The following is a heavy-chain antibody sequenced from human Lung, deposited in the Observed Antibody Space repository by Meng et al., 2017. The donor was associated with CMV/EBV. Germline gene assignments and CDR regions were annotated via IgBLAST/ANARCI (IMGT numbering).Heavy chain of an antibody. Sequence: GESLKISCAASGFTFSTFGIHWVRQAPGKGLEWVAFIRDTGYSKYYADSVKGRFTISRDNSKNTLYLQMDSLRAEDTAVYYCAKDMTTTYYYYGMDVWGQGTTVXVSS. CDR3: AKDMTTTYYYYGMDV. CDR2: IRDTGYSK. V-gene: IGHV3-30*02. CDR1: GFTFSTFG. J-gene: IGHJ6*02. D-gene: IGHD4-11*01.